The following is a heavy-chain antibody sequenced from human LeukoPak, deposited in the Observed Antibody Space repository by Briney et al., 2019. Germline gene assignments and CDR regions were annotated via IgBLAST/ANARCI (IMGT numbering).Heavy chain of an antibody. V-gene: IGHV4-4*08. J-gene: IGHJ6*03. CDR2: FYISGST. CDR1: GGSISSYY. CDR3: AREEHYYYYYMDV. D-gene: IGHD1-26*01. Sequence: PSGTLSLTCTVSGGSISSYYWSWIRQPPGKELEWIGRFYISGSTHYNPSLKSRVTISVDTSKNQFSLKVNSVTAADTAVYYCAREEHYYYYYMDVWGKGTTVTVSS.